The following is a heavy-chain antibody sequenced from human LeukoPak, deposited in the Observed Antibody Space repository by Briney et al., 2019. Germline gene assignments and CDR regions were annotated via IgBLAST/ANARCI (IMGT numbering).Heavy chain of an antibody. D-gene: IGHD3-16*02. CDR1: GGSISSYY. Sequence: SETLSLTCTVSGGSISSYYWSWIRQPPGKGLEWIGRIYTSGSTNYNPSLKSRVTMSVDTSKNQFSLKLSSVTAADTAVYYCARDVSYYDYVWGSYRQYYFDYWGQGTLVTVSS. J-gene: IGHJ4*02. CDR3: ARDVSYYDYVWGSYRQYYFDY. V-gene: IGHV4-4*07. CDR2: IYTSGST.